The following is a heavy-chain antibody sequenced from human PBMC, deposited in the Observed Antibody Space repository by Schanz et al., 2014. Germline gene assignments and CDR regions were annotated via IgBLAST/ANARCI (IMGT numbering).Heavy chain of an antibody. CDR3: AKSYDTSGYSGFDY. J-gene: IGHJ4*02. D-gene: IGHD3-22*01. Sequence: VQLVESGGGLVEPGGSLRLSCEASGFTFSTSAMSWVRQTPGKGLEWLAVISSDGSKKYYADSVKGRFIISRDNSKNTLYLQMNSLRTEDTAVYFCAKSYDTSGYSGFDYWGQGTLVTVSS. V-gene: IGHV3-30*18. CDR2: ISSDGSKK. CDR1: GFTFSTSA.